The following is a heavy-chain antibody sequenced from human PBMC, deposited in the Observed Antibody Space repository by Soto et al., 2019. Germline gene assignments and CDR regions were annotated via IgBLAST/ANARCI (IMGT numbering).Heavy chain of an antibody. D-gene: IGHD5-12*01. CDR2: IIPIFGTA. V-gene: IGHV1-69*13. J-gene: IGHJ6*02. Sequence: SVKVSCKASGCTFSSYAISWVRRAPGQGLEWMGGIIPIFGTANYAQKFQGRVTITADESTSTAYMELISLRSEDTAVYYCASGVGRDGYSYYYYYGMDVWGQGTTVTVSS. CDR3: ASGVGRDGYSYYYYYGMDV. CDR1: GCTFSSYA.